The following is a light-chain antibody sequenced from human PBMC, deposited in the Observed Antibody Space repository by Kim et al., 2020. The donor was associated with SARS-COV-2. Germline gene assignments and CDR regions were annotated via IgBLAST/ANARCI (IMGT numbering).Light chain of an antibody. J-gene: IGKJ1*01. V-gene: IGKV1-27*01. CDR3: QKYNSAPWT. CDR1: QGISNN. Sequence: AYEGNRVTITCRASQGISNNLAWYQHKPGKVPTLLIFAASTLQSGVPSRFSGSGSGTDFTLTISSLQPEDFATYYCQKYNSAPWTFGQGTKVDIK. CDR2: AAS.